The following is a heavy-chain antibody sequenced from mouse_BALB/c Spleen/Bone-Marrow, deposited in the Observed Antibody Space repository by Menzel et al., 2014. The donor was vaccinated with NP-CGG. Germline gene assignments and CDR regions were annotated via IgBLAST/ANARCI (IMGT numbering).Heavy chain of an antibody. CDR1: GYTFTSYW. CDR2: INPSTGYT. V-gene: IGHV1-7*01. J-gene: IGHJ3*01. D-gene: IGHD1-1*01. CDR3: ARRAYGSYGFPY. Sequence: VQLQQSGAELAKPGASVKMSCKASGYTFTSYWMHWVKQRPGQGLEWIGYINPSTGYTEYNQNFKDKATLTADKSSSTVYMQLSSLTSEDSAVYYCARRAYGSYGFPYWGQGTLVTVTA.